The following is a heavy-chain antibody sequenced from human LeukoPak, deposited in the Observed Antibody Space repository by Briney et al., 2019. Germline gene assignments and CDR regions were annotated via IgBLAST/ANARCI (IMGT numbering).Heavy chain of an antibody. CDR1: GFIFSNYA. CDR2: FSGSGGST. CDR3: ARDWLVFGY. V-gene: IGHV3-23*01. Sequence: GGSLRLSCAASGFIFSNYAMSWVRQAPGKGLQWVSAFSGSGGSTYYADSVKGRFTISRDNSRNTLYLQMNSLRAEDTAVYYCARDWLVFGYWGQGTLVTVSS. D-gene: IGHD6-19*01. J-gene: IGHJ4*02.